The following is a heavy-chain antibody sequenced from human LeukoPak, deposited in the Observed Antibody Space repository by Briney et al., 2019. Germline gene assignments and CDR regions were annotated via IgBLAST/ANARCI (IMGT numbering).Heavy chain of an antibody. D-gene: IGHD6-19*01. CDR2: IYYSGST. CDR1: GGSLSSYY. J-gene: IGHJ4*02. V-gene: IGHV4-59*01. CDR3: ARSGYSSGMARLDY. Sequence: SETLSLTCTVSGGSLSSYYWSWIRQPPGKELEWLGYIYYSGSTNYNPSPKSRVTMSVDTSKNQFSLKLSSVTAADTAVYYCARSGYSSGMARLDYWGQGTLVTISS.